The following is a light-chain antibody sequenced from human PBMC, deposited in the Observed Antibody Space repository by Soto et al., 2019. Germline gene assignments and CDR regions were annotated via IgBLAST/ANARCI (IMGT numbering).Light chain of an antibody. V-gene: IGKV1-33*01. Sequence: DIQMTQSPSSLSASVGDRVTITCQASHDIKKYLNWYQQKAHKVPKLLIHGASTLATGVPSRFTGSGSGTDFTLTINSLQPEDVATYYCQQFDDLPLTFGGGTKVDIK. CDR3: QQFDDLPLT. CDR2: GAS. CDR1: HDIKKY. J-gene: IGKJ4*01.